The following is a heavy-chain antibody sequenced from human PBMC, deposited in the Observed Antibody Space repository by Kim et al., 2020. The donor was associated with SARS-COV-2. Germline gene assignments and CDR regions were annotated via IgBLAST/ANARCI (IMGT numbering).Heavy chain of an antibody. Sequence: TPSLKSRVLMSLDSSKNQFSLKLKSVTAADTAVYYCARGLVVIGNYFDQWGQGTLVTVSS. V-gene: IGHV4-30-2*05. J-gene: IGHJ4*02. CDR3: ARGLVVIGNYFDQ. D-gene: IGHD2-21*01.